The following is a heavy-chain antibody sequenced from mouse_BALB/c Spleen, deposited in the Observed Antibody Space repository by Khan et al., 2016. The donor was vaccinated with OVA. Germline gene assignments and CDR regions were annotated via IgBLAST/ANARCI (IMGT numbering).Heavy chain of an antibody. CDR2: ISSGDST. J-gene: IGHJ3*01. Sequence: EVELLESGGGLVKPGGSLKLSCAASGFTFSNYAMSWVRQSPEKRLEWVASISSGDSTYYPDSVKGQFTTSRDNASNILYMQMSSMRVDATAMDYYARDSWLAYWGQGTLVTVSA. CDR3: ARDSWLAY. V-gene: IGHV5-6-5*01. CDR1: GFTFSNYA. D-gene: IGHD3-3*01.